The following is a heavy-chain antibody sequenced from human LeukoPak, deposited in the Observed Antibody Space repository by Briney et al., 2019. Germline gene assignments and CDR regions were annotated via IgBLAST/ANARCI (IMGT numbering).Heavy chain of an antibody. CDR2: ISSSSSYI. V-gene: IGHV3-21*04. CDR3: TRGKAQALDY. J-gene: IGHJ4*02. Sequence: PGGSLRLSCAASGFTFSSYSMNWVRQAPGKGLEWVSSISSSSSYIYYADSVRGRFTISRDNSKNTLYLQMNSLRAEDTALYYCTRGKAQALDYWGQGTLVTVSS. CDR1: GFTFSSYS.